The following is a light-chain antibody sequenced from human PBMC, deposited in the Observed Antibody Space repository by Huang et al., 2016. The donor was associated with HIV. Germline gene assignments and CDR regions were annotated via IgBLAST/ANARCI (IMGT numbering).Light chain of an antibody. CDR3: MQTLQTPRT. CDR1: QSLLHSNGYNY. J-gene: IGKJ5*01. CDR2: LAS. Sequence: EIVMTQSPLSLPVTPGEPASISCRSSQSLLHSNGYNYLDWYLQKPGQSPQLVIYLASNRASWVPDRFTGSGSVTYFTLKISRVEAEDVGVYYCMQTLQTPRTFGQGTRLEIK. V-gene: IGKV2-28*01.